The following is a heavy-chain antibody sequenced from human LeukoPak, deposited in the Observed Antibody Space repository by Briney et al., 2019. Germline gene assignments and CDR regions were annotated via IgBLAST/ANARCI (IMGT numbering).Heavy chain of an antibody. D-gene: IGHD2-2*02. CDR3: AKFRVGGYCSSTSCYTYFDY. V-gene: IGHV3-23*01. Sequence: GGSLRLSCAASGFTFSNYAMSWGRQAPGKGLEWVSTITSGGRSTYYADSVKGRFTISRDNSENMLYLQLNSLRAEDTAVYYCAKFRVGGYCSSTSCYTYFDYWGQGTLVTVSS. CDR1: GFTFSNYA. J-gene: IGHJ4*02. CDR2: ITSGGRST.